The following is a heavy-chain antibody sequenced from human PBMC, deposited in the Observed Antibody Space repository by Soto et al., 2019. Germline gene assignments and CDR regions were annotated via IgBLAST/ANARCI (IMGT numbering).Heavy chain of an antibody. J-gene: IGHJ4*02. CDR1: GGSISSYY. CDR2: IYYSGST. V-gene: IGHV4-59*01. D-gene: IGHD3-22*01. Sequence: PSEILSLTCTVSGGSISSYYWSWIRQPPGKGLEWIGYIYYSGSTNYNPSLKSRVTISVDTSKNQFSLKLSSVTAADTAVYYCARHYYDRSGYYFYDYWGQGTLVTVSS. CDR3: ARHYYDRSGYYFYDY.